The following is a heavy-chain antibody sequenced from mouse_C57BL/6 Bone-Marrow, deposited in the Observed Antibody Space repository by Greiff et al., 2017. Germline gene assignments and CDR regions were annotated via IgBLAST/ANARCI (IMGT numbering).Heavy chain of an antibody. Sequence: QVQLQQPWAELVKPGASVKVSCKASGYTFTSYWMHWVKQRPGQGLEWIGRIHPSDSDTNYHQKFKGKATLTVDKSSSTAYMQLSSLTSEDSAVYYCAIKGYYYGSSRGFDYWGQGTTLTVSS. CDR2: IHPSDSDT. J-gene: IGHJ2*01. D-gene: IGHD1-1*01. CDR3: AIKGYYYGSSRGFDY. V-gene: IGHV1-74*01. CDR1: GYTFTSYW.